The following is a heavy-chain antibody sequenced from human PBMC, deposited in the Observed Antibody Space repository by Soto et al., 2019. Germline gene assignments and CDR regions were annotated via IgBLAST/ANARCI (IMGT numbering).Heavy chain of an antibody. CDR2: TIPLFGTP. CDR1: GGTFSSYA. D-gene: IGHD2-2*01. Sequence: QVQLVQSGAEVKKPGSSVKVSCKASGGTFSSYAITWVRQAPGQGLEWMGGTIPLFGTPNYAQKFQGRVTSTGDKSTNTVYMELSSLRSEDTAVYYCARHAVGYQPPTYWGQGTLVTVSS. J-gene: IGHJ4*02. V-gene: IGHV1-69*06. CDR3: ARHAVGYQPPTY.